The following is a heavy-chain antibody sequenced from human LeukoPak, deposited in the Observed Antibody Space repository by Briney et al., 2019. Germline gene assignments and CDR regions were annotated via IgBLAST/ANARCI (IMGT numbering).Heavy chain of an antibody. J-gene: IGHJ4*02. CDR3: ARTRNLGYCSSTSCPNFDY. D-gene: IGHD2-2*01. CDR2: ISRSSRYI. CDR1: GLTFTNYI. V-gene: IGHV3-21*01. Sequence: GGSLRLSCAASGLTFTNYIMNWVRQAPGMGLEWVSSISRSSRYIDYADSVKGRFTISRDNAKNSLYLQMNSLRAEDTAVYYCARTRNLGYCSSTSCPNFDYWGQGTLVTVSS.